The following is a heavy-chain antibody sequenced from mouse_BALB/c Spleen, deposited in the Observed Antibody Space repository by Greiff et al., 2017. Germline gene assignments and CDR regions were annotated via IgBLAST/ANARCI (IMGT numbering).Heavy chain of an antibody. J-gene: IGHJ3*01. Sequence: EVHVVESGGGLVKPGGSLKLSCAASGFAFSSYDMSWVRQTPEKRLEWVAYISSGGGSTYYPDTVKGRFTISRDNAKNTLYLQMSSLKSEDTAMYYCATVAYWGQGTLVTVSA. V-gene: IGHV5-12-1*01. CDR2: ISSGGGST. CDR1: GFAFSSYD. CDR3: ATVAY.